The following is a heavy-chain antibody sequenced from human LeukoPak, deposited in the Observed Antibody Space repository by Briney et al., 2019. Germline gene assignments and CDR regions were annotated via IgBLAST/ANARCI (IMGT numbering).Heavy chain of an antibody. D-gene: IGHD3-3*01. Sequence: GESLKISCRVSGYRFTRTWNAWVRQMPGKGLEYMGIIYPDDSDTRYSPSFQGQVNISADKSISTAYLQWSSLKASDTAMYYCARHGDFGGDWGQGTLVTVSS. J-gene: IGHJ4*02. V-gene: IGHV5-51*01. CDR1: GYRFTRTW. CDR2: IYPDDSDT. CDR3: ARHGDFGGD.